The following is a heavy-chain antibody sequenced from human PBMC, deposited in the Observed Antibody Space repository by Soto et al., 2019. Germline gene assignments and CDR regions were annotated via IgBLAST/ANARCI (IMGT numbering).Heavy chain of an antibody. D-gene: IGHD2-15*01. Sequence: PSETLSLTCTVSGDSISSGAYYWSWIRQHPGKGLEWIGHIFYSGNTYYNPSLKSRISISVDRSNNQFTLKVNSVTAADTAVYYCARVMRSGGNCLDYWGQGTLVTASS. J-gene: IGHJ4*02. CDR2: IFYSGNT. CDR3: ARVMRSGGNCLDY. CDR1: GDSISSGAYY. V-gene: IGHV4-31*03.